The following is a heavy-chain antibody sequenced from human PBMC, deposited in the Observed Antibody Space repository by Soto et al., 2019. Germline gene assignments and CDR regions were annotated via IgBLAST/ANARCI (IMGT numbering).Heavy chain of an antibody. Sequence: QVQLQESGPGLVKPSQTLSLTCTVSGGSISSGGYYWSWIRQHPGKGLEWIGYIYYSGSTYCNPSLKSRVTISVDTSKDQFSLKLSSMTAADTAVYYCARWFGVVQCFDYWGQGTLVTVSS. D-gene: IGHD3-3*01. J-gene: IGHJ4*02. CDR3: ARWFGVVQCFDY. V-gene: IGHV4-31*03. CDR2: IYYSGST. CDR1: GGSISSGGYY.